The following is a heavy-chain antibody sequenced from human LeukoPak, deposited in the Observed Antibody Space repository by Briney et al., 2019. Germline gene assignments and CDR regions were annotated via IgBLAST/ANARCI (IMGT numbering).Heavy chain of an antibody. CDR3: ARVNVGYDYVWGSYRPRNFDC. J-gene: IGHJ4*02. CDR2: IKQDGSEK. V-gene: IGHV3-7*01. D-gene: IGHD3-16*02. Sequence: GGSLRLSCAASGFTFSSYWMSWVRQAPGKGLEWVANIKQDGSEKYYVDSVKGRFTISRDNAKNSLYLQMNSLRAEDTAVYYCARVNVGYDYVWGSYRPRNFDCWGQGTLVTVSS. CDR1: GFTFSSYW.